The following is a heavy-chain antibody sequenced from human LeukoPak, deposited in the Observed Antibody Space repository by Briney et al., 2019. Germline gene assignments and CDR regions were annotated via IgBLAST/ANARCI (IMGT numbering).Heavy chain of an antibody. Sequence: PSETLSLTCAVYGGSFNGYYWSWIRQPPGKGLEWIGEINHSGSTNYNPSLKSRVTISVDTSKNQFSLKLSSVTAADTAVYYCARGPITMVRGVIVGFDYWGQGTLVTVSS. CDR3: ARGPITMVRGVIVGFDY. CDR2: INHSGST. CDR1: GGSFNGYY. J-gene: IGHJ4*02. V-gene: IGHV4-34*01. D-gene: IGHD3-10*01.